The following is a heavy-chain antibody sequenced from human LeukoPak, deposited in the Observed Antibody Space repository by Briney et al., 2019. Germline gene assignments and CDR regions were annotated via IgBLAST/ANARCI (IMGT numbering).Heavy chain of an antibody. CDR2: IYTSGST. D-gene: IGHD1-26*01. J-gene: IGHJ4*02. Sequence: SETLSLTCTVSGGSISSYYWSWIRQPAGKGLEWIGRIYTSGSTNYNASLKSRVSMSVDTSKNQFSLKLSSVSAADTAVFYCARENSGSYREFDYWGQGTLVTVSS. V-gene: IGHV4-4*07. CDR1: GGSISSYY. CDR3: ARENSGSYREFDY.